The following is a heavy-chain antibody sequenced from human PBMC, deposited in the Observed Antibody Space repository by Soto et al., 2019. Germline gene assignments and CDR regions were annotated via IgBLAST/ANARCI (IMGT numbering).Heavy chain of an antibody. CDR2: IDYNGGT. J-gene: IGHJ5*01. CDR3: ARGVHYYDSSSPSWFDP. D-gene: IGHD3-22*01. Sequence: SETLSLACTVPGDSMSSSRSSSYYWAWIRQPPGKGLEWIGSIDYNGGTYYHPSLKSRVTISVDRSKNQFSLKLNSVTAADTAVYYWARGVHYYDSSSPSWFDPWGQGGLVT. CDR1: GDSMSSSRSSSYY. V-gene: IGHV4-39*07.